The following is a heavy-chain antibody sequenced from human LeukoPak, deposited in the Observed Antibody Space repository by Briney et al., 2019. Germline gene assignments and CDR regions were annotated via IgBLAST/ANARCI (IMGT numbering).Heavy chain of an antibody. J-gene: IGHJ4*02. V-gene: IGHV5-51*01. Sequence: GESLKISCKASGYSFTSYWIGWVRQMPGKGLEWMGIIYPDDSDTTYSPSFQGQVTISADKSISTAYLQWSSLKASDTAMYYCARAPLLEWPPGCFDYWGQGTLVTVSS. CDR1: GYSFTSYW. CDR2: IYPDDSDT. D-gene: IGHD3-3*01. CDR3: ARAPLLEWPPGCFDY.